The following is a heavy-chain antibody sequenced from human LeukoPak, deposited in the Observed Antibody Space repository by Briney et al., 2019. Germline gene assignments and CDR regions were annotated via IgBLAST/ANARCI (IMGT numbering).Heavy chain of an antibody. D-gene: IGHD2-2*01. Sequence: GGTVRLSCGASGFTFSSYGMHWVRQAPGKGLEWVAVIWYDGSNKYYADSVKGRFTISRDNSKNTLYLQMNSLRAEDTAVYYCAKRVDYSSPGGYFDYWGQGTLVTVSS. CDR2: IWYDGSNK. V-gene: IGHV3-33*06. J-gene: IGHJ4*02. CDR3: AKRVDYSSPGGYFDY. CDR1: GFTFSSYG.